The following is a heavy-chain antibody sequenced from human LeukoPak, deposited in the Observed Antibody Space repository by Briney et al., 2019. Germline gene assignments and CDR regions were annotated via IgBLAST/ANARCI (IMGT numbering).Heavy chain of an antibody. J-gene: IGHJ4*02. CDR1: GLTLSSYS. Sequence: GGSLRLSCAASGLTLSSYSMNWVRQAPGKGLEWVSYISSSSSTIFYADSVKGRFTISRDNAKNSLYLQMNSLRAEDTAVYYCARGRGSAYDSSGYPDYWGQGTLVTVSS. CDR2: ISSSSSTI. CDR3: ARGRGSAYDSSGYPDY. V-gene: IGHV3-48*01. D-gene: IGHD3-22*01.